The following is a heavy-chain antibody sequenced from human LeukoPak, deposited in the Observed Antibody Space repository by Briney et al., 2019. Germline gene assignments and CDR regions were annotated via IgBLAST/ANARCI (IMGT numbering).Heavy chain of an antibody. CDR2: INHGGST. D-gene: IGHD4-23*01. J-gene: IGHJ1*01. V-gene: IGHV4-34*01. CDR1: GGSLSAYY. CDR3: ARYLDYGGNSRVFQH. Sequence: SETLSLTCAVYGGSLSAYYWTWIRQPPGKGLEWIGEINHGGSTNYNPSLKSRVTISVDTSKNQFSLKLSSVTAADTAVYYCARYLDYGGNSRVFQHWGQGTLVTVSS.